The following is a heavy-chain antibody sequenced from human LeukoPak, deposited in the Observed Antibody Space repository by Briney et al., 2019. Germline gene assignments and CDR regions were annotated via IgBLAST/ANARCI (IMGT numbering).Heavy chain of an antibody. CDR2: VHYSGST. J-gene: IGHJ5*02. CDR3: ARAQTYGDYVSWFDP. Sequence: SEALSLTCTVSGGSISTYYWSWIRQPPGKGLEWIGYVHYSGSTRYSPSLKSRVTMSVDTSKNQFSLKLSSVTAADTAVYYCARAQTYGDYVSWFDPWGQGTLVTVSS. V-gene: IGHV4-59*12. CDR1: GGSISTYY. D-gene: IGHD4-17*01.